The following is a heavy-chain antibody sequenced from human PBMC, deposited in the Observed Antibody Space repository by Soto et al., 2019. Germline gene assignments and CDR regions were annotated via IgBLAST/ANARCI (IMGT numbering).Heavy chain of an antibody. CDR1: GYIFTSYG. CDR2: ISAYNGNT. V-gene: IGHV1-18*01. Sequence: ASAKVSCKASGYIFTSYGISWVRQAPGQGLEWMGWISAYNGNTNYAQKLQGRVTMTTDTSTSTAYMELRSLRSDDTAVYYCAGGLKSSPFGGVIVIPSFDPWGQGTLVTVSS. D-gene: IGHD3-16*02. CDR3: AGGLKSSPFGGVIVIPSFDP. J-gene: IGHJ5*02.